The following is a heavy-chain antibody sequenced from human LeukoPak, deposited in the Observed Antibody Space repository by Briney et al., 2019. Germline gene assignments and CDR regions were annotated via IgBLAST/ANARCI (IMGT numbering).Heavy chain of an antibody. CDR2: IKQDGSEK. V-gene: IGHV3-7*01. Sequence: PGRSLRLSCAASGFTFSSYGMHWVRQAPGKGLEWVANIKQDGSEKYYVDSVKGRFTISRDNAKNSLYLQMNSLRAEDTAVYYCARDPPTRTGSWGQGTLVTVSS. CDR3: ARDPPTRTGS. D-gene: IGHD7-27*01. CDR1: GFTFSSYG. J-gene: IGHJ4*02.